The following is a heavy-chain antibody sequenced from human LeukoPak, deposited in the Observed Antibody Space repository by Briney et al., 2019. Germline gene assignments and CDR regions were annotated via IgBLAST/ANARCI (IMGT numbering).Heavy chain of an antibody. D-gene: IGHD2-15*01. CDR1: GYTFTSYY. CDR2: INPSGGST. CDR3: ARAGMGIVMVSATPSYYYYYMDV. Sequence: GASVKVSCKASGYTFTSYYMHWVRQAPGQGLEWMGLINPSGGSTSYAQKFQGRLTMTTDTSTTTAYMELRSLRSDDAAVYYCARAGMGIVMVSATPSYYYYYMDVWGKGTAVTVSS. J-gene: IGHJ6*03. V-gene: IGHV1-46*01.